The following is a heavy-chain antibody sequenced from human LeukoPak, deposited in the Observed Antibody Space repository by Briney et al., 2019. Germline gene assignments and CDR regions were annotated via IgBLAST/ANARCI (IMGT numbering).Heavy chain of an antibody. V-gene: IGHV4-34*01. Sequence: SETLSLTCAVYGGSFSGYYWSWIRQPPGKGLEWIGEINHSGSTNYNPSLKSRVTISVDTSKNQFSLKLSPVTAADTAVYYCARGALYYYDSSGPRVNWFDPWGQGTLVTVSS. J-gene: IGHJ5*02. CDR1: GGSFSGYY. CDR2: INHSGST. CDR3: ARGALYYYDSSGPRVNWFDP. D-gene: IGHD3-22*01.